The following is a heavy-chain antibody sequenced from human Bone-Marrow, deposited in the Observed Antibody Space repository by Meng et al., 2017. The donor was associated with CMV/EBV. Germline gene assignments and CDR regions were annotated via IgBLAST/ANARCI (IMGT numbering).Heavy chain of an antibody. V-gene: IGHV1-2*02. CDR2: INPNSDDT. Sequence: ASVKVSCKASGYTFNGYYIHWVRQAPGQGLEWMGWINPNSDDTNYAQKFQGKVTMTRDTSISTAYMELTSLRPDDTAVYYCARDLPGSRYSSGWPLDYWGQGTLVTVSS. D-gene: IGHD6-19*01. CDR1: GYTFNGYY. CDR3: ARDLPGSRYSSGWPLDY. J-gene: IGHJ4*02.